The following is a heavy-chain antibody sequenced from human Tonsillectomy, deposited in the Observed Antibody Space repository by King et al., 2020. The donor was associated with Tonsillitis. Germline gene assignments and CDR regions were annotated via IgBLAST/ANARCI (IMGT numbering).Heavy chain of an antibody. D-gene: IGHD6-19*01. CDR1: GFTFDDYA. CDR3: AKARYSSGWANWFDP. Sequence: VQLVESGGGLVQPGRSLRLSCAASGFTFDDYAMHWVRQAPGKGLEWVSGISWNSGSIGYADSVKGRFTISRDNAKNSLYLQMNSLRAEATALYYCAKARYSSGWANWFDPWGQGTLVTVSS. J-gene: IGHJ5*02. V-gene: IGHV3-9*01. CDR2: ISWNSGSI.